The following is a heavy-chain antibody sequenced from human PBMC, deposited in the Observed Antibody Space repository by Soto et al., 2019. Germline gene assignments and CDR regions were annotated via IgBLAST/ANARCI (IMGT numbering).Heavy chain of an antibody. CDR2: IIPVFDTV. D-gene: IGHD3-22*01. CDR3: ARGGSGYVWFNEF. V-gene: IGHV1-69*01. Sequence: QEQLVQSGAEVKKSGSSVKVSCKDTGGLFSSYAVSWVRQAPGQGLELMGGIIPVFDTVYYAQKFQGRVTITAHESTNTAYMELSSLRSEDTAMYYFARGGSGYVWFNEFWGQGTLVTVSS. J-gene: IGHJ4*02. CDR1: GGLFSSYA.